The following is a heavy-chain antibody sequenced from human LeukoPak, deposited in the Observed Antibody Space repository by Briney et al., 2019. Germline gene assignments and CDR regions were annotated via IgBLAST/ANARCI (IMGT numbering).Heavy chain of an antibody. J-gene: IGHJ4*02. Sequence: GGSLRLSCAASGFTFSSYSMNWVRQAPGKGLEWVSSISSSSSYIYYADSVKGRFTISRDNAKNSLYLQMNSLRAEDTAVYYCARDKRPMVRGVGYLDYWGQGTLVTVSS. D-gene: IGHD3-10*01. CDR3: ARDKRPMVRGVGYLDY. CDR2: ISSSSSYI. CDR1: GFTFSSYS. V-gene: IGHV3-21*01.